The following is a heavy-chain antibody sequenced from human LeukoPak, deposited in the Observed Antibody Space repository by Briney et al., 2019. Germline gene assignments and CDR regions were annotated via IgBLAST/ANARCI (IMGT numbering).Heavy chain of an antibody. V-gene: IGHV1-2*02. Sequence: ASVKVSCKASGYTFTNFYIHWVRQAPGHGLEWMGWINPNSGGTSYEQKFQGRVTMTRDTPIRTVYMELSSLRFDDPAVYYCARAYDTGTYPMGAYWGQGALVTVSS. CDR2: INPNSGGT. CDR3: ARAYDTGTYPMGAY. CDR1: GYTFTNFY. D-gene: IGHD1-26*01. J-gene: IGHJ4*02.